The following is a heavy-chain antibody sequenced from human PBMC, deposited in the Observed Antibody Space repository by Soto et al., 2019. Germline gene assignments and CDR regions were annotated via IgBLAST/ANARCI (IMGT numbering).Heavy chain of an antibody. CDR1: GGSISSRDYY. V-gene: IGHV4-30-4*01. D-gene: IGHD3-10*01. Sequence: PSETLSLTCTVSGGSISSRDYYWSWIRQPPGKGLEWIGYIYYSGSTYYNPSLKSRVTISVDTSKNQFSLKLSSVTAADTAVYYCVSGGFGYFQHWGQGTLVTVSS. CDR3: VSGGFGYFQH. CDR2: IYYSGST. J-gene: IGHJ1*01.